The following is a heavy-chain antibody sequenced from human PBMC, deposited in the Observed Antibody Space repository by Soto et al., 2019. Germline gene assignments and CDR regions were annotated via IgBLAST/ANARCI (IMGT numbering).Heavy chain of an antibody. Sequence: GGSLRLSCAASGFTFSSYSMNWVRQAPGKGLEWVSSISSSSSYIYYADSVKGRFTISRDNAKNSLYLQMNSLRAEDTAVYYCANLDSSSWYLPYYYMDVWGKGTTVTVSS. CDR1: GFTFSSYS. V-gene: IGHV3-21*04. CDR2: ISSSSSYI. J-gene: IGHJ6*03. CDR3: ANLDSSSWYLPYYYMDV. D-gene: IGHD6-13*01.